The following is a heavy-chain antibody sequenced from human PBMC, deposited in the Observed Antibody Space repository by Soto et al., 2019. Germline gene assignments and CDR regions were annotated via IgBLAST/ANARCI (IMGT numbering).Heavy chain of an antibody. V-gene: IGHV3-21*01. J-gene: IGHJ4*02. CDR2: ISSSGSYI. Sequence: EVQLVESGGGLVKPGGSLRLSCAASGFTFSSYSMNWVRQAPGKGLEWVSSISSSGSYIYYADSVKGRFTISRDNAKNSLYRQMNSLRAEDTAVDYCAREGYGSGILRWVDYWGQGTLVTVSS. CDR3: AREGYGSGILRWVDY. CDR1: GFTFSSYS. D-gene: IGHD3-10*01.